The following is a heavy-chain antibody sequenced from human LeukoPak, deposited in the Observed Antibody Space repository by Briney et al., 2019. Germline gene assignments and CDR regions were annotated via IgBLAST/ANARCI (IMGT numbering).Heavy chain of an antibody. V-gene: IGHV4-34*01. CDR2: INHSGST. CDR3: ARGACSSTSCYGLDI. Sequence: SETLSLTCAVSGGSFSGYCWSWIRQPPGKGLEWIGEINHSGSTNYNPSLMSRVTISVDTSKNQFSLKLSSVTAANTAVYYCARGACSSTSCYGLDIWGQGTMVTVSS. D-gene: IGHD2-2*01. J-gene: IGHJ3*02. CDR1: GGSFSGYC.